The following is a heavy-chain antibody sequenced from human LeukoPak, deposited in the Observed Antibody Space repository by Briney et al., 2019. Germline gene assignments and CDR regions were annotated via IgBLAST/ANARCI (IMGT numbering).Heavy chain of an antibody. J-gene: IGHJ4*02. D-gene: IGHD5-18*01. CDR2: IYYSGST. CDR3: ARYGYSYGCYFDY. Sequence: SETLSLTCTVSGGSISSYFWNWIRQPPGKGLEWIGYIYYSGSTNYNPSLKSRVTISVDTSKNQFSLKLSSVTAADTAVYYCARYGYSYGCYFDYWGQGTLVTVSS. CDR1: GGSISSYF. V-gene: IGHV4-59*08.